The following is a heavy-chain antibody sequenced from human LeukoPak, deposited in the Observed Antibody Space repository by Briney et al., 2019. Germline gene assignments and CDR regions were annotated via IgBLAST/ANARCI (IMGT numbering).Heavy chain of an antibody. V-gene: IGHV4-34*01. CDR2: INHSGFT. J-gene: IGHJ6*02. CDR1: GGSFSGYY. D-gene: IGHD2-15*01. Sequence: SETVSLTCSVYGGSFSGYYWSWIRQPPGKGLEWIGEINHSGFTNYNPSLKSRVTISVDTSKNHFSLKLSSVTAADTAVYYCARTPYYYYYGMDVWGQGTTVTVSS. CDR3: ARTPYYYYYGMDV.